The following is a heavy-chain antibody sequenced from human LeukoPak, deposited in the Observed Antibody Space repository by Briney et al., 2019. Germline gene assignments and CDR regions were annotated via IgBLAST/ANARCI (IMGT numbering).Heavy chain of an antibody. V-gene: IGHV3-21*01. D-gene: IGHD6-19*01. J-gene: IGHJ4*02. Sequence: GGSLRLSCAASGFTFSSYSMNWVRQAPGTGLEWVSSISSSSSYIYYADSVKGRFTISRDNAKNSLYLQMNSLRAEDTAVYYCARGSYSSGWSFDYWGQGTLVTVSS. CDR1: GFTFSSYS. CDR2: ISSSSSYI. CDR3: ARGSYSSGWSFDY.